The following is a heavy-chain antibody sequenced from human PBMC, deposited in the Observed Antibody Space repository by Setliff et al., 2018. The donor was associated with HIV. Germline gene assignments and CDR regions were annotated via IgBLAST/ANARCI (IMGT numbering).Heavy chain of an antibody. V-gene: IGHV4-39*01. CDR3: ARQPGYSSGWYFTASGFDP. D-gene: IGHD6-19*01. CDR2: IYYSGNT. Sequence: PSETLSLTRTVSGGSISSSNYYWGWIRQPPGKGLEWIGTIYYSGNTYYNPSLKSRVTISADTSKNEFFLKLTSVTAADTAVYYCARQPGYSSGWYFTASGFDPWGQGTLVTVSS. CDR1: GGSISSSNYY. J-gene: IGHJ5*02.